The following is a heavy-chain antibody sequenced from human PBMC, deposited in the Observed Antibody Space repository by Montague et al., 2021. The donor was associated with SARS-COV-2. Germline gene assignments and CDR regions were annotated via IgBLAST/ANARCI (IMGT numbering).Heavy chain of an antibody. D-gene: IGHD3-10*01. CDR2: IYYSGTT. CDR3: ARPLVRGVPKAFDI. V-gene: IGHV4-39*01. Sequence: SETLSLTCTVSGGSITRNYYWGWIRQPPGEGLEWVGNIYYSGTTFINPSLDSRVTISVDASKNQFSLNLTSVTAADTAVYYCARPLVRGVPKAFDIWGRGALVIVSS. J-gene: IGHJ3*02. CDR1: GGSITRNYY.